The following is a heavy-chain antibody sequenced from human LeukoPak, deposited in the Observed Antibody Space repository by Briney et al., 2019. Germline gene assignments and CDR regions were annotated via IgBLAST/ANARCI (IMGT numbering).Heavy chain of an antibody. Sequence: SETLSLTCAVSGGPFSGYFWSWIRQSSGKGLEWIGEIHNSGTTNYNPSLNSRATISDDTSKNQFYLNLSSVTAADTAVYYCARRYYYNLGSFPFDFWGQGTLVTVYS. D-gene: IGHD3-10*01. J-gene: IGHJ4*02. V-gene: IGHV4-34*01. CDR3: ARRYYYNLGSFPFDF. CDR1: GGPFSGYF. CDR2: IHNSGTT.